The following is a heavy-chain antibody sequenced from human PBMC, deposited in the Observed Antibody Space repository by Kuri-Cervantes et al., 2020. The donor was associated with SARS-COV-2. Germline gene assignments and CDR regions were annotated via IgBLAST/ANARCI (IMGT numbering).Heavy chain of an antibody. CDR3: ARAGYSSSWDYYYYYYMDV. Sequence: ESLKISCTVSGGSISSYYWSWIRQPPGKGLEWIGYIYYSGSTNDNPSLKSRVTISVDTSKNQFSLKLSSVTAADTAVYYCARAGYSSSWDYYYYYYMDVWGKGTTVTVSS. CDR2: IYYSGST. V-gene: IGHV4-59*01. D-gene: IGHD6-13*01. CDR1: GGSISSYY. J-gene: IGHJ6*03.